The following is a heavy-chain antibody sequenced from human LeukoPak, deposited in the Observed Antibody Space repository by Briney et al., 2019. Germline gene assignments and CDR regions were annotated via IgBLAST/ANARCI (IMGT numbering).Heavy chain of an antibody. D-gene: IGHD4-17*01. CDR3: AKGGATVIDY. CDR1: GFTFSSYS. J-gene: IGHJ4*02. V-gene: IGHV3-21*01. CDR2: ISSSSSYI. Sequence: GGSLRLSCAASGFTFSSYSMNWVRQAPGKGLEWVSSISSSSSYIYYADSVKGRFTISRGNAKNTLYLQMNSLRAEDTAVYYCAKGGATVIDYWGQGTLVTVSS.